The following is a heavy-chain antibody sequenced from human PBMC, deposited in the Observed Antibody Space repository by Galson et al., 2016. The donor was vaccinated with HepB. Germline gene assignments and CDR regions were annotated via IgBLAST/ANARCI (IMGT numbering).Heavy chain of an antibody. J-gene: IGHJ4*02. CDR2: INTVGTTT. Sequence: SLRLSCAASGFTFSSHWMHWVRQAPGKGLVWVSRINTVGTTTTYADSVKGRFTISRDNAKNTPYLQMDDLRAEDTAVYYCARDHSLAETGPHFDCWGQGALVTVSS. CDR3: ARDHSLAETGPHFDC. CDR1: GFTFSSHW. D-gene: IGHD7-27*01. V-gene: IGHV3-74*01.